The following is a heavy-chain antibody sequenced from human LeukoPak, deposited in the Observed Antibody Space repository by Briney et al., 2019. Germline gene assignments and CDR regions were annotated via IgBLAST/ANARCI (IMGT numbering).Heavy chain of an antibody. CDR2: IKSKPDGGTT. J-gene: IGHJ4*02. CDR1: GFTFSNAW. D-gene: IGHD5-18*01. Sequence: PGGSLRLSCAASGFTFSNAWMSWVRQAPGKGLEWVGRIKSKPDGGTTDYTAPVNGRFTISRDDSKHTLFLQMNSLKTEDTAVYYCTTDKISEIQLWTQRVTNFDYWGQGTLVTVSS. V-gene: IGHV3-15*01. CDR3: TTDKISEIQLWTQRVTNFDY.